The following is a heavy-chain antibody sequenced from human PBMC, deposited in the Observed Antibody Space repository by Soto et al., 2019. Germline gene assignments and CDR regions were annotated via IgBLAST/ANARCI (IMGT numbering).Heavy chain of an antibody. CDR1: GFTFSIYA. J-gene: IGHJ4*02. CDR2: ISGSGSTI. Sequence: GGSLRLSCAASGFTFSIYAVSWVRQAPGKGPEWISSISGSGSTIYYADSVKGRFTISRDNSKNTLYLQMSSLRAEDTAVYYCAKVFYYYDSSGYYYFDYWGQGTLVTVSS. V-gene: IGHV3-23*01. CDR3: AKVFYYYDSSGYYYFDY. D-gene: IGHD3-22*01.